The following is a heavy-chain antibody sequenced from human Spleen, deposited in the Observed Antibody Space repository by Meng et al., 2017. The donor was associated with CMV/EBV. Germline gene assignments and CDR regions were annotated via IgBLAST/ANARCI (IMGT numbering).Heavy chain of an antibody. CDR3: AKLFPRHGHTQDY. CDR2: LSSGGST. V-gene: IGHV3-23*01. Sequence: GGSLRLSCAASGFTFSHYWMHWVRQAPGKGLEWVSTLSSGGSTYYADSVKGRFTISRDNSKNTLYLQMNSLRAEDTAVYYCAKLFPRHGHTQDYWGQGTLVTVSS. D-gene: IGHD5-24*01. J-gene: IGHJ4*02. CDR1: GFTFSHYW.